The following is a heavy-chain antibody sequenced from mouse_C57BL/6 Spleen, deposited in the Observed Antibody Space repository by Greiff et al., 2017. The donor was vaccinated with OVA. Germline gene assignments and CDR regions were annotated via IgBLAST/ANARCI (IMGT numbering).Heavy chain of an antibody. J-gene: IGHJ2*01. Sequence: QVQLQQPGAELVKPGASVKMSCKASGYTFTSYWITWVKQRPGQGLEWIGEIDPSDSYTNYNQKFQGKSTLTVDKSSSTAYIQRSSPTSEDSAVYYCASYYYGSSYALDYWGQGTTLTVSS. V-gene: IGHV1-69*01. CDR1: GYTFTSYW. CDR2: IDPSDSYT. D-gene: IGHD1-1*01. CDR3: ASYYYGSSYALDY.